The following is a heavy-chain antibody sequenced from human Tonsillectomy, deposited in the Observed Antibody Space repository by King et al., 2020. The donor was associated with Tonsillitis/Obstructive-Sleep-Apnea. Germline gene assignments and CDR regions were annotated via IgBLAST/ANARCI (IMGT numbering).Heavy chain of an antibody. V-gene: IGHV3-48*02. Sequence: VQLVESGGGLVQPGGSRRLSCAASGFTFSSYNMHWVRQAPGKGLEWVSYICCSSSSIYYSDSVKGRFTIFRDNAKNSLYLQMNSLRDVDTALYYCARDSDILYTGTSSVDYWGQGTLVTVSS. J-gene: IGHJ4*02. CDR2: ICCSSSSI. CDR3: ARDSDILYTGTSSVDY. D-gene: IGHD1-7*01. CDR1: GFTFSSYN.